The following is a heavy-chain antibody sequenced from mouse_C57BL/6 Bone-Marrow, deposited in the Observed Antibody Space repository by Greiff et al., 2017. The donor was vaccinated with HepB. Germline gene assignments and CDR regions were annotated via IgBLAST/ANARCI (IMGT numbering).Heavy chain of an antibody. D-gene: IGHD1-1*01. Sequence: QVQLQQPGAELVRPGSSVKLSCKASGYTFTSYWMHWVKQRPIQGLEWIGNIDPSDSETHYNQKFKDKATLTVDKSSSTAYMQLSSLTSEDSAVYYCARSYYYYGSSYWYFDVWGTGTTVTVSS. CDR3: ARSYYYYGSSYWYFDV. J-gene: IGHJ1*03. CDR2: IDPSDSET. V-gene: IGHV1-52*01. CDR1: GYTFTSYW.